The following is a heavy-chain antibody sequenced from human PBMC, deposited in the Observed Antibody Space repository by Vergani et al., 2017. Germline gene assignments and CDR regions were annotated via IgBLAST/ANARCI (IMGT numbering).Heavy chain of an antibody. D-gene: IGHD4-17*01. CDR1: GYTFTDHY. V-gene: IGHV1-69-2*01. Sequence: EVQLVQSGAEVKKPGATLKISCKVSGYTFTDHYMHWVKQAPGKGLKWMGLVDPEDGETIYAEKFKGRVTIVADTSTDTAHLELGSLRSEDTAVYYGATPQSVTTGGMEVWGQGTTVIVSS. CDR3: ATPQSVTTGGMEV. J-gene: IGHJ6*02. CDR2: VDPEDGET.